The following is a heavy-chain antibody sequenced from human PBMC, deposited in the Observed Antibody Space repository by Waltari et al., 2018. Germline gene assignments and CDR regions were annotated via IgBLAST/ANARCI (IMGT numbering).Heavy chain of an antibody. V-gene: IGHV3-23*01. CDR2: IRGSGGST. Sequence: EVQLLESGGGLVQPGGSLRLSCAASGFTFSTYAMNWVRQAPGRGLEGVSTIRGSGGSTYYADSVKGRFTISRDNSKNTQYLQMNSLRAEDSAVYYCAKDRLYYGMDVWGQGTTVTGSS. J-gene: IGHJ6*02. CDR1: GFTFSTYA. CDR3: AKDRLYYGMDV.